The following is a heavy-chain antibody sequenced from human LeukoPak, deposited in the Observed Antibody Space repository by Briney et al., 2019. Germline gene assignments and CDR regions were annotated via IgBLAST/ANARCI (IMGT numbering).Heavy chain of an antibody. D-gene: IGHD4-17*01. CDR3: ARPRDYGDYDAFDI. J-gene: IGHJ3*02. CDR2: INPNSGGT. Sequence: ASVKVSCKASGYTFTGYYMHWVRQAPGQGLEWMCWINPNSGGTNYAQKFQGRVTMTSDTSISTAYMELSRLRFDDTAVYYCARPRDYGDYDAFDIWGQGTMVTVSS. V-gene: IGHV1-2*02. CDR1: GYTFTGYY.